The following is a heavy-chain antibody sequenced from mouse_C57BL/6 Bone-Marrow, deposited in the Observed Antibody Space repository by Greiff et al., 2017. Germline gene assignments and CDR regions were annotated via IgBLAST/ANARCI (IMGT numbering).Heavy chain of an antibody. V-gene: IGHV10-3*01. D-gene: IGHD3-3*01. Sequence: EVKVEESGGGLVQPKGSLKLSCAASGFTFNTYAMHWVRQAPGKGLEWVARIRSTSSNYATYYADSVKDRFTISRDASQSMLDRQMNNLKTADTSMYYCVRRAEWYFDVWGTGTTVTVSS. CDR2: IRSTSSNYAT. CDR1: GFTFNTYA. J-gene: IGHJ1*03. CDR3: VRRAEWYFDV.